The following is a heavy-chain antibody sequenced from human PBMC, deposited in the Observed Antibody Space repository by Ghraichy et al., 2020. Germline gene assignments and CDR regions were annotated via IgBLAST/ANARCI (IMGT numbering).Heavy chain of an antibody. CDR3: ARDIRGYFTY. CDR1: GFTFSSYS. Sequence: GSLRLCCAASGFTFSSYSMNWVRQAPGKGLEWVSSISSSSSYIYYADSVKGRFTISRDNAKNSLYLQMNSLRAEDTAVYYCARDIRGYFTYWGQGTLVTVSS. CDR2: ISSSSSYI. V-gene: IGHV3-21*01. D-gene: IGHD3-22*01. J-gene: IGHJ4*02.